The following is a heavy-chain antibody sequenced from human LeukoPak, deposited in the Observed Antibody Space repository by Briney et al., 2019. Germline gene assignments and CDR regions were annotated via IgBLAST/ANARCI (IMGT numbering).Heavy chain of an antibody. Sequence: PSETLSLTCTVSGGSISSYYWSWIRQPPGKGLEWIGYIYYSGSTNYNPSLKSRVTISVDTSKNQFSLKLSSVTAADTAVHYCARAPDSHFDYWGQGTLVTVSS. J-gene: IGHJ4*02. CDR2: IYYSGST. CDR1: GGSISSYY. V-gene: IGHV4-59*12. D-gene: IGHD1-14*01. CDR3: ARAPDSHFDY.